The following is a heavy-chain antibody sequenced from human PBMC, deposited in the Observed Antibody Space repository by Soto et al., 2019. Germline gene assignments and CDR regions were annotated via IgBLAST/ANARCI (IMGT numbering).Heavy chain of an antibody. Sequence: QVQLQESGPGLVKPSQTLSLTCTVSGGSISSGGYYWSWIRQHPGKGLEWIGYIYYSGSTYYNPSLKSRVTISVDTSKNQFSLKLSSVTAADTAVYYCARDQRSPYTYYYDSSGYYPQDAFDIWGQGTMVTVSS. CDR3: ARDQRSPYTYYYDSSGYYPQDAFDI. D-gene: IGHD3-22*01. CDR1: GGSISSGGYY. V-gene: IGHV4-31*03. CDR2: IYYSGST. J-gene: IGHJ3*02.